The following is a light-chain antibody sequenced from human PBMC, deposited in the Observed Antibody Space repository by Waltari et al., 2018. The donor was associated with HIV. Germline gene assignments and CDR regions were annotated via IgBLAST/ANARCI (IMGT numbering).Light chain of an antibody. V-gene: IGKV1-39*01. J-gene: IGKJ3*01. CDR3: QHTYSSPFT. Sequence: DIQMTQSPSYLSTSVGDSVTLTCGASQFINNHLNWYQQKPGKAPRLLISAASSLQSGVPSRFSGSGSGTDFTLTISDLQPEDFATYYCQHTYSSPFTFGPGTKVQIK. CDR1: QFINNH. CDR2: AAS.